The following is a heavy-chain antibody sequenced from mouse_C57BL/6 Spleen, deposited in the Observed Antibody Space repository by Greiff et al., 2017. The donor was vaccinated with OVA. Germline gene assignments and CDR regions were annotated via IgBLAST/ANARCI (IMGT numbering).Heavy chain of an antibody. CDR2: INPNNGGT. CDR3: AREANYYGNYDGAMDY. Sequence: EVKLMESGPELVKPGASVKMSCKASGYTFTDYNMHWVKQSHGKSLEWIGYINPNNGGTSYNQKFKGKATLTVNKSSSTAYMELRSLTSEDSAVYYCAREANYYGNYDGAMDYWGQGTSVTVSS. D-gene: IGHD2-1*01. CDR1: GYTFTDYN. V-gene: IGHV1-22*01. J-gene: IGHJ4*01.